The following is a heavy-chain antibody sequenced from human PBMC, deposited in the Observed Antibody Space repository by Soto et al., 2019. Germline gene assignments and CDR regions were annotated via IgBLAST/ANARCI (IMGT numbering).Heavy chain of an antibody. CDR1: GGSVSSNSYY. J-gene: IGHJ5*02. CDR2: IHYSGST. V-gene: IGHV4-61*01. D-gene: IGHD7-27*01. CDR3: ATDTGGWFDP. Sequence: LSLTCTVSGGSVSSNSYYCNWIRQPPGKGLEWIGFIHYSGSTDYNPSLKSRVTMSVDRSKNQFSLRLSSVTAADTAVYYCATDTGGWFDPWGQGTLVTVSS.